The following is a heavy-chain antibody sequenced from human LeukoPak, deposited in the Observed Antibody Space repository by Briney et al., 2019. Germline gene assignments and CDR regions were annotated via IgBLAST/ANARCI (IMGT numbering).Heavy chain of an antibody. CDR2: IYYSGST. D-gene: IGHD3-16*01. Sequence: SQTLSLTCTVSGGSISSGDYYWSWICQPPGKGLEWIGYIYYSGSTYYNPSLKSRATISVDTSKNQFSLKLSSVTAADTAVYYCARDTLRGIHWGQGTLVTVSS. CDR3: ARDTLRGIH. CDR1: GGSISSGDYY. V-gene: IGHV4-30-4*08. J-gene: IGHJ4*02.